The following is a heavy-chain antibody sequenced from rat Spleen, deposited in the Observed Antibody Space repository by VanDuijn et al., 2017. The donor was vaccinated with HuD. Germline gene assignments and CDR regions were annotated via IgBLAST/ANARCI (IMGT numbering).Heavy chain of an antibody. V-gene: IGHV5-29*01. CDR2: ISYDGSNT. CDR3: TSHASYSTYSPFVY. J-gene: IGHJ3*01. CDR1: GFTSSDYD. D-gene: IGHD1-2*01. Sequence: EVQLVESDGGSVQPGRSLKLSCVVSGFTSSDYDMTWVRQAPTKGLEWVATISYDGSNTHYRDSMKGRFTISRENAKRTLFLQMDSLRSEDTATYYCTSHASYSTYSPFVYWGQGTLVTVSS.